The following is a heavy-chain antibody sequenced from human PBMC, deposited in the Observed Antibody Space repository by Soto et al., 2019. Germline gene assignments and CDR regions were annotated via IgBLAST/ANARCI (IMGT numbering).Heavy chain of an antibody. CDR3: AKATMIRAFRAVHDY. V-gene: IGHV3-23*01. D-gene: IGHD3-10*01. CDR1: GFTFSSYA. CDR2: ISGSGGST. J-gene: IGHJ4*02. Sequence: EVQLLESGGGLVQPGGSLRLSCAASGFTFSSYAMNWVRQAPGKGLEWVSGISGSGGSTYYADSVKGRFTISRDNSKNTLFLQMNGLRGEDTAVYYCAKATMIRAFRAVHDYWGQGTLVTVSS.